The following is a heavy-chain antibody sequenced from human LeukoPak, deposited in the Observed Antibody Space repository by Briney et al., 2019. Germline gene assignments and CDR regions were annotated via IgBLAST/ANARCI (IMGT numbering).Heavy chain of an antibody. J-gene: IGHJ4*02. CDR2: ISHDGRNK. CDR1: GFSFDLSA. Sequence: GRSLRLSCVISGFSFDLSAMHWVREAPGKGLEWVSLISHDGRNKYNTDSVKGRFTISRDNSKDTLFLQMDSLRSEDTAVYYCARVEGGEYSCVYLDHWGQETLVAVSS. CDR3: ARVEGGEYSCVYLDH. V-gene: IGHV3-30*03. D-gene: IGHD4-11*01.